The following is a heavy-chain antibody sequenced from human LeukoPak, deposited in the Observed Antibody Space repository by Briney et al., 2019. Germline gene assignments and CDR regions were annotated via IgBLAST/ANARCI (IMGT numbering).Heavy chain of an antibody. D-gene: IGHD3-3*01. CDR3: ARAIRFLEWDYMDV. CDR2: ISYDGSNK. Sequence: GGSLRLSCAASGFSFSSYAMHWVRQAPGKGLEWVAVISYDGSNKYYGDSVKGRFTISRDNSKNTLYVQMNSLRAEDTAVYHCARAIRFLEWDYMDVWGKGTTVTVSS. CDR1: GFSFSSYA. V-gene: IGHV3-30-3*01. J-gene: IGHJ6*03.